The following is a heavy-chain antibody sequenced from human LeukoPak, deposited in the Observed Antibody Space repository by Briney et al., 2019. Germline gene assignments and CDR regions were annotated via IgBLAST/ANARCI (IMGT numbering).Heavy chain of an antibody. CDR1: GFTFSIYG. V-gene: IGHV3-30*18. J-gene: IGHJ4*02. CDR2: ISYVGSNK. D-gene: IGHD6-19*01. Sequence: GGSLRLSCAASGFTFSIYGMHWVRQAPGKGLEWVAVISYVGSNKYYADSVKGRFTISRDNSKNTLYLQMNSLRAEDTAVYYCAKVTSGFSSGWYTNWGQGTLVTVSS. CDR3: AKVTSGFSSGWYTN.